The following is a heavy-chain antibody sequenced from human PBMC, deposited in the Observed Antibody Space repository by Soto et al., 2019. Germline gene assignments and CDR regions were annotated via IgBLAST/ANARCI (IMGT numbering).Heavy chain of an antibody. D-gene: IGHD1-7*01. CDR2: IVVGSGNT. V-gene: IGHV1-58*02. Sequence: VKVSCKASGFTFTSSAMQWVRQARGQRLEWIGWIVVGSGNTNYAQKFQERVTITRDMSTSTAYMELSSLRSEDTAVYYCARGKKITGTRANDFDIWGQGTMVTVSS. CDR1: GFTFTSSA. J-gene: IGHJ3*02. CDR3: ARGKKITGTRANDFDI.